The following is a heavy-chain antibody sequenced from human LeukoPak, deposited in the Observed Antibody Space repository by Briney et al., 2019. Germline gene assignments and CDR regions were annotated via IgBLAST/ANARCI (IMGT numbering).Heavy chain of an antibody. CDR3: AKPERYNWFDP. D-gene: IGHD1-1*01. Sequence: GGSLRLSCAASGFTFSSYAMSWVRQPPGRGQEWVSAISGSGGSTYYADSVKGRFTISRDNSKNTLYLQMNRLRAEDTVVYYCAKPERYNWFDPWGQGTLVTVSS. V-gene: IGHV3-23*01. J-gene: IGHJ5*02. CDR2: ISGSGGST. CDR1: GFTFSSYA.